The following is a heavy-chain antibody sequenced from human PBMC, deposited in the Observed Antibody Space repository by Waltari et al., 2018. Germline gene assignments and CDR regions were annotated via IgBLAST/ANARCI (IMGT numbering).Heavy chain of an antibody. Sequence: QVQLVQSGAEVKKPGASVKVSCKPSGYTFTSYAMTWVRQPPAQRCVWVGWINAGNGNTKHSQKFQGRVTITRDTSAYTAYMERSSLRSEDTAVYYCARASLGYCSGGSCHGDYWGQGTLVTVSS. V-gene: IGHV1-3*01. D-gene: IGHD2-15*01. CDR2: INAGNGNT. CDR1: GYTFTSYA. J-gene: IGHJ4*02. CDR3: ARASLGYCSGGSCHGDY.